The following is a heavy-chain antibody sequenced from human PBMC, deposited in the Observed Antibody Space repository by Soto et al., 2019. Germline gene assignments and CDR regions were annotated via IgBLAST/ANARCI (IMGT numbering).Heavy chain of an antibody. Sequence: GGSLRLSCAASGFTFSSYWMSWVRQAPGKGLEWVANIKQDGSEKYYVDSVKGRFTISRDNAKNSLYLKMNSLRAEDTAVYYCAIKRHYDILTGNWEGYYYYGMDVWGQGTTVTVSS. CDR1: GFTFSSYW. CDR2: IKQDGSEK. V-gene: IGHV3-7*05. D-gene: IGHD3-9*01. CDR3: AIKRHYDILTGNWEGYYYYGMDV. J-gene: IGHJ6*02.